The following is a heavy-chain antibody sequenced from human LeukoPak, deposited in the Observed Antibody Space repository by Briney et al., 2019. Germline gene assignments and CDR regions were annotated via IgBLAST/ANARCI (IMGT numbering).Heavy chain of an antibody. Sequence: ASVKVSCKASGGTFSSYAISWVRQAPGQGLEWMGGIIPIFGTANYAQKFQGRVTITADESTSTAYMELSSLRSEDTAVYYCACYYDSSGYFFPSTIDYWGQGTLVTVSS. V-gene: IGHV1-69*13. D-gene: IGHD3-22*01. J-gene: IGHJ4*02. CDR2: IIPIFGTA. CDR1: GGTFSSYA. CDR3: ACYYDSSGYFFPSTIDY.